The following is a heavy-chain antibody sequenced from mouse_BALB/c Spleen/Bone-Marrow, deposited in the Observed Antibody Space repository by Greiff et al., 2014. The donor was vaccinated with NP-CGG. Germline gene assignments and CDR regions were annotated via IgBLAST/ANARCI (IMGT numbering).Heavy chain of an antibody. Sequence: EVKVEESGGGLVQPGGSRKLSCAASGFTFSDYGMAWVRQAPGKGPEWVAFISNLAYSIYYADTVTGRFTISRENAKNTLYLEMSSLRSEDTAMYYCAREGGAMDYWGQGTSVTVSS. CDR1: GFTFSDYG. V-gene: IGHV5-15*02. J-gene: IGHJ4*01. CDR2: ISNLAYSI. CDR3: AREGGAMDY.